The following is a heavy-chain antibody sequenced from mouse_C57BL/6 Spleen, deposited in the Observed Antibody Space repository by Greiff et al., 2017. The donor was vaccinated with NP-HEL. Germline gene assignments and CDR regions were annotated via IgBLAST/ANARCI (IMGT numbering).Heavy chain of an antibody. J-gene: IGHJ2*01. CDR1: GYTFTSYW. D-gene: IGHD1-1*01. CDR3: ARLLRYPDYFDY. Sequence: QVQLQQPGAELVKPGASVKMSCKASGYTFTSYWITWVKQRPGQGLERIGDIYPGSGSTNYNEKFKSKATLTVDTSSSTAYMQLSSLTSEDSAVYYCARLLRYPDYFDYWGQGTTLTVSS. CDR2: IYPGSGST. V-gene: IGHV1-55*01.